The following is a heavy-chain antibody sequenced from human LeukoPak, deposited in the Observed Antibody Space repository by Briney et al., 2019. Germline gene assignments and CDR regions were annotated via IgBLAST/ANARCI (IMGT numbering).Heavy chain of an antibody. V-gene: IGHV3-23*01. CDR1: GIAFNNFA. Sequence: GGSLRLSCTASGIAFNNFAMDWVRQTPGKGLEWVSAISGSGGSTYYADSVKGRFTISRDNSKNTLYLQMNSLRAEDTAVYYCAKEELRYFDWLVGYWGQGTLVTVSS. CDR3: AKEELRYFDWLVGY. D-gene: IGHD3-9*01. CDR2: ISGSGGST. J-gene: IGHJ4*02.